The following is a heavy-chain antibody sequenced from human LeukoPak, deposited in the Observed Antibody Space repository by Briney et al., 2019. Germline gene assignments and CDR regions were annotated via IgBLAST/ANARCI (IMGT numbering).Heavy chain of an antibody. Sequence: ASVKVSCKASGYTSSDYYMHWVRQAPGQGLEWMGWLYAKSGDTHYEQKFQGRVTLTRDTSISTAYMELSSLTSDDTAVYYCARDPAEEVVGIDYWGQGTLVTVSS. CDR3: ARDPAEEVVGIDY. CDR2: LYAKSGDT. V-gene: IGHV1-2*02. D-gene: IGHD2-2*01. J-gene: IGHJ4*02. CDR1: GYTSSDYY.